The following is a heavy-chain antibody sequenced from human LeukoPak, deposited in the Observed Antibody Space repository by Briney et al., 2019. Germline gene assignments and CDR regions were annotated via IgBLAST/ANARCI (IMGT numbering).Heavy chain of an antibody. CDR2: ISWNSGSI. Sequence: GRSLRLSCAASGFTFDDYAMHWVRQAPGKGLEWVSGISWNSGSIGYADSVKGRFTISRDNAKNSLYLQMNGLRAEDMALYYCAKAEVLRYFDSPFGNWGQGTLVTVSS. J-gene: IGHJ4*02. D-gene: IGHD3-9*01. CDR3: AKAEVLRYFDSPFGN. V-gene: IGHV3-9*03. CDR1: GFTFDDYA.